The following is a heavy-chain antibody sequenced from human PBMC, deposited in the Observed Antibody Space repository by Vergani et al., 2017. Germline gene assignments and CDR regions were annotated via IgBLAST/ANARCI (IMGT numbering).Heavy chain of an antibody. V-gene: IGHV4-39*01. J-gene: IGHJ5*02. CDR3: ARHSTVEWLVKLGWIDP. Sequence: QLQLQESGPGLVKPSATLSLTCSVSGASIRSSNYYWGWIRQPPGKGLECIASIYYSGSTYYNPSLKSRVTISVDTSKNQFSLKLSSVTAADTAVYFCARHSTVEWLVKLGWIDPWGHGILVTVSS. CDR2: IYYSGST. CDR1: GASIRSSNYY. D-gene: IGHD6-19*01.